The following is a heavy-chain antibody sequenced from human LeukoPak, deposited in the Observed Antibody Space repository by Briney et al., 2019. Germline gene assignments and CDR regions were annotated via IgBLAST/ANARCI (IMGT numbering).Heavy chain of an antibody. CDR3: AGSVLTGYPNFDY. Sequence: PGGSLRLSCAASGFTFSSCSMNWVRQAPGKGLEWVSYISSSSSTMYYADSVKGRFTISRDNAKNSLYLQMNSLRAEDTAVYYCAGSVLTGYPNFDYWGREPWSPSPQ. D-gene: IGHD3-9*01. CDR2: ISSSSSTM. CDR1: GFTFSSCS. J-gene: IGHJ4*02. V-gene: IGHV3-48*04.